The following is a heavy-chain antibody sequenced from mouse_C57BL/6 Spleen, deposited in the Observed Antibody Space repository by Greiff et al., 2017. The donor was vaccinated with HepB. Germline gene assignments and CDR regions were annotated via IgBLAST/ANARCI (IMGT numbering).Heavy chain of an antibody. D-gene: IGHD1-1*01. CDR3: ARGTVEDY. CDR2: ISDGGSYT. J-gene: IGHJ2*01. Sequence: EVQLVESGGGLVKPGGSLKLSCAASGFTFSSYAMSWVRQTPEKRLEWVATISDGGSYTYYPDNVKGRFTISRDNAKNNLYLQMSHLKSEDTAMYYCARGTVEDYWGQGTTLTVSS. V-gene: IGHV5-4*01. CDR1: GFTFSSYA.